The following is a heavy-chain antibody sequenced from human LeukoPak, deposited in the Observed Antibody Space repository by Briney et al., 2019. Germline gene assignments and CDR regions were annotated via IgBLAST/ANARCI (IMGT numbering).Heavy chain of an antibody. CDR3: ARLITGTTTAFDI. D-gene: IGHD1-7*01. J-gene: IGHJ3*02. V-gene: IGHV4-4*07. CDR1: GGSISGYY. Sequence: SETLSLTCSVSGGSISGYYWTWIRQPAGKGLEWIGRVYTSGSTHYNPSLKTRLTMSVDTSKNQFSLKLSSVTAADTAVYCCARLITGTTTAFDIWGQGTMVTVSS. CDR2: VYTSGST.